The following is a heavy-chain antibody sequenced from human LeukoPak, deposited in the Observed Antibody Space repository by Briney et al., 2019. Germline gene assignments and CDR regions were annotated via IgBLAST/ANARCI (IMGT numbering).Heavy chain of an antibody. CDR2: ISSSSSYI. Sequence: GGSLRLSCAASGFTFSGYSMNWVRQAPGKGLEWVSSISSSSSYIYYADSVKGRFTISRDNAKNSLYLQMNSLRAEDTAVYYCARDGAYGEVVGWGQGTLVTVSS. J-gene: IGHJ4*02. V-gene: IGHV3-21*01. CDR1: GFTFSGYS. CDR3: ARDGAYGEVVG. D-gene: IGHD4-17*01.